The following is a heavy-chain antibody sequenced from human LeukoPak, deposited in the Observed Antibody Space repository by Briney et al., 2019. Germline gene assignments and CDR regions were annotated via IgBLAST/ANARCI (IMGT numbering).Heavy chain of an antibody. CDR2: IVVGSGNT. Sequence: ASVKVSCKASGFTFSSPTMQWVRQARGQRLEWIGWIVVGSGNTNYAQKFQERVTISRDMSTSTAYMELSSLTSEDTAVFYCAADGPADLFDGSEDPPRDAFEIWGQGTMVTVSS. CDR1: GFTFSSPT. D-gene: IGHD3-22*01. V-gene: IGHV1-58*02. CDR3: AADGPADLFDGSEDPPRDAFEI. J-gene: IGHJ3*02.